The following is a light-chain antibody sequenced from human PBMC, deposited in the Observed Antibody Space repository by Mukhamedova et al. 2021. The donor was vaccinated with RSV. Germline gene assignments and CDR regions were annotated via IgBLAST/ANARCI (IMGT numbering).Light chain of an antibody. Sequence: GKAPKLLIYAASTLQSGVPSRFSGTGSGTEFTLTIPGLQPEDFATYYCKQFKSYPVTFGGGPRVGIK. J-gene: IGKJ4*01. CDR2: AAS. CDR3: KQFKSYPVT. V-gene: IGKV1-9*01.